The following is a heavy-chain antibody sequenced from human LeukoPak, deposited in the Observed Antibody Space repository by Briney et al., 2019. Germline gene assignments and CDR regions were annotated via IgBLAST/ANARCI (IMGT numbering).Heavy chain of an antibody. CDR3: ARDLFH. D-gene: IGHD2-21*01. J-gene: IGHJ4*02. V-gene: IGHV3-53*01. Sequence: GGSLRLSCAASGFTVSSNYMSWVRQPPGKGLEWVSLINSGGSTNYADSVKGRFTISRDNSKNTLYLQMSSLRAEDTAVYYCARDLFHWGQGTLVTVSS. CDR2: INSGGST. CDR1: GFTVSSNY.